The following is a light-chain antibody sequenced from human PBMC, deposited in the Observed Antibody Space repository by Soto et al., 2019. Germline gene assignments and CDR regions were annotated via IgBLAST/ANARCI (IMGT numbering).Light chain of an antibody. CDR3: QHYNSYPWT. CDR1: QSISSW. Sequence: DIQMTQSPSILPASVGDRVTITCRASQSISSWLAWCQQKPGKAPNLLIHKASHLESGVPSRFSGSGSGTEFTLTISSLQPGDFATYYCQHYNSYPWTVGPGTKVDIK. CDR2: KAS. J-gene: IGKJ1*01. V-gene: IGKV1-5*03.